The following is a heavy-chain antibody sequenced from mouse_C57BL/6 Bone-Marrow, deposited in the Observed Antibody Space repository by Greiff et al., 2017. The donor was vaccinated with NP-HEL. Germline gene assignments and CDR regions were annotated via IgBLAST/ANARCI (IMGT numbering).Heavy chain of an antibody. Sequence: EVMLVESGGDLVKPGGSLKLSCAASGFTFSSYGMSWVRQTPDKRLEWVATISSGGSYTYYPDSVKGRFTISRDNAKNTLYLQMSSLKSEDTAMYYCARHHYFDYGGQGTTLTVSS. CDR3: ARHHYFDY. V-gene: IGHV5-6*02. J-gene: IGHJ2*01. CDR1: GFTFSSYG. CDR2: ISSGGSYT.